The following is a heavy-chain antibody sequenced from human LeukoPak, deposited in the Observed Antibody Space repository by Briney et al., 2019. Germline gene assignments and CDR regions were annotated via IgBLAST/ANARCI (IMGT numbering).Heavy chain of an antibody. CDR2: ISSSSSTI. J-gene: IGHJ4*02. V-gene: IGHV3-48*01. CDR3: ARDLWPDY. CDR1: GFTFSSYS. Sequence: GGSLRLSCAASGFTFSSYSMNWVRQAPGKGLEWVSYISSSSSTIYYADSVKGRFTFSRDNAKNSLYLQMNSLRAEDTAVYYCARDLWPDYWGQGTLVTVSS.